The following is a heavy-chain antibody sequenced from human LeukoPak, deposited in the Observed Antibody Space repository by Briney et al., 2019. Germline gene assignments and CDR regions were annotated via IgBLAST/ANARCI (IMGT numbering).Heavy chain of an antibody. CDR2: INAVNGNT. V-gene: IGHV1-3*01. D-gene: IGHD3-22*01. CDR3: ARDYYYDSSGYYYGAAFDI. CDR1: GYTFTYYT. Sequence: EASVKVSCKASGYTFTYYTMHWMRQAPGQRLEWMGWINAVNGNTKYSQKFQGRVTITRDTSASTAYMELSSLRSEDTAMYYCARDYYYDSSGYYYGAAFDIWGQGTMVTVSS. J-gene: IGHJ3*02.